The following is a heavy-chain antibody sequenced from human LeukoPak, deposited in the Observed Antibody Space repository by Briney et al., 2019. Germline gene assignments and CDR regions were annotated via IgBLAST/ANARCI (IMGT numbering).Heavy chain of an antibody. V-gene: IGHV3-13*01. Sequence: GGSLRLSCAASGFTFSSYDMHWVRQATGKGLEWVSAIGTAGDTYYPGSVKGRFTISRESAKNSLYLQMNSLRAGDTAVYYCARSHSSGWTYDYWGQGTLVTVSS. CDR1: GFTFSSYD. CDR3: ARSHSSGWTYDY. D-gene: IGHD6-19*01. J-gene: IGHJ4*02. CDR2: IGTAGDT.